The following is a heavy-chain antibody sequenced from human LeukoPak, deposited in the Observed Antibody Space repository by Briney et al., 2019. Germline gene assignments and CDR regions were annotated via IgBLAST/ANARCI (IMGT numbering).Heavy chain of an antibody. CDR1: GFTFSSYA. V-gene: IGHV3-23*01. Sequence: GGSLRLSFAASGFTFSSYAMSWVRQAPGKGLEWVSAITGGGGSTYYADSVKGRFTISRDNAKNSLYLQMNSLRAEDTAVYYCARVTTVTIIDYWGQGTLVTVSS. CDR3: ARVTTVTIIDY. CDR2: ITGGGGST. J-gene: IGHJ4*02. D-gene: IGHD4-17*01.